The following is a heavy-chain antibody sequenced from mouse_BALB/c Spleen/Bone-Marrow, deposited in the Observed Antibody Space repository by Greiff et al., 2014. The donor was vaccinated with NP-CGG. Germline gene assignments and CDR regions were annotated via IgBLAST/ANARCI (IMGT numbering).Heavy chain of an antibody. J-gene: IGHJ4*01. CDR2: ISSSSSTI. CDR1: GFTFSSFG. Sequence: DVKLQESGGGLVQPGGSRKLSCAASGFTFSSFGMHWVRQAPEKGLEWVAYISSSSSTIYYADTMKGRFTISRDNPKNTLFLQMTSLRSEDTAMYYCTRSGTLGAMDYWGQGTSVTVSS. D-gene: IGHD3-3*01. V-gene: IGHV5-17*02. CDR3: TRSGTLGAMDY.